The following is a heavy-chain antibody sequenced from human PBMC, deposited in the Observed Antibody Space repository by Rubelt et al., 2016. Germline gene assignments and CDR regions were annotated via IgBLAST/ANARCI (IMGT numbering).Heavy chain of an antibody. V-gene: IGHV3-30*18. D-gene: IGHD3-16*01. CDR3: AKDQGGGKARNAFDI. CDR2: ISYDGGKS. J-gene: IGHJ3*02. Sequence: GGGVVQPGGSLRLSCAASGFSFSSCGMHWVRQAPGKGLEWVAVISYDGGKSYYADSVKGRFTISRDNSKNTLYVQMNSLRDDDTAVYYCAKDQGGGKARNAFDIWGQGTMVTVSS. CDR1: GFSFSSCG.